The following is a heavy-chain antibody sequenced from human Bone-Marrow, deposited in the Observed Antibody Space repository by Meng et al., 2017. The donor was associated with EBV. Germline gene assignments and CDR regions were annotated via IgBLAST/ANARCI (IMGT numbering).Heavy chain of an antibody. D-gene: IGHD6-19*01. CDR3: ATAVGGYYYDN. CDR2: IYRVGTT. CDR1: GLTVSSNY. V-gene: IGHV3-53*01. Sequence: EVQLVESGXGLIQSGGSXRLSCAASGLTVSSNYMSWVRQAPGKGLEWVSSIYRVGTTYYADSVKGRFTISRDTSKNTLYLQLNSLRADDTAVYYCATAVGGYYYDNWGQGTLVTVST. J-gene: IGHJ4*02.